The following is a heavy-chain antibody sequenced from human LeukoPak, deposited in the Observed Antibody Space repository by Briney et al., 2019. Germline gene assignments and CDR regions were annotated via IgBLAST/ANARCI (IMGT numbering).Heavy chain of an antibody. CDR2: MNPNNGNT. CDR3: ARLHWESGGIYFYYYMDV. V-gene: IGHV1-8*01. CDR1: GYTFTSYD. Sequence: ASVKVSCKASGYTFTSYDINWVRQAPGQGLEWMASMNPNNGNTAYARKFQGRVTMTRDTSIGTAYLELSALRSADTAVYYCARLHWESGGIYFYYYMDVWGKGTTVTVSS. J-gene: IGHJ6*03. D-gene: IGHD3-16*01.